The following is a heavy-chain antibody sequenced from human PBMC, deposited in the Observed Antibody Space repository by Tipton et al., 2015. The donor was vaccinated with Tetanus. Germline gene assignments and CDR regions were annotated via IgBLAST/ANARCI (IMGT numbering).Heavy chain of an antibody. J-gene: IGHJ4*02. Sequence: TLSLTCNVSGGSVSSGTYYWTWIRQSPGKGLEWIGYIYYTGSTNYNPSLKSRVTVSVDKSKNQLPLKLRSVTAADTAVYYCARRAGTSRFDYWGQGTLVTVSS. D-gene: IGHD1-1*01. V-gene: IGHV4-61*01. CDR1: GGSVSSGTYY. CDR3: ARRAGTSRFDY. CDR2: IYYTGST.